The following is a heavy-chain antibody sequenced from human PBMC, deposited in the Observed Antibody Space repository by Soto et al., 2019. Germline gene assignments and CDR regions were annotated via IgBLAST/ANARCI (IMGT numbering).Heavy chain of an antibody. V-gene: IGHV1-69*12. CDR3: ARDGDLRYDFCSGPLGGGRFDP. CDR1: GGTFGNSA. D-gene: IGHD3-3*01. CDR2: IVPMVGTA. Sequence: QVQLVQSGAEVKKPGSSVNVSCKTSGGTFGNSAVTWVRQAPGQGLEWMGGIVPMVGTANYAQKFQGRVMITADQSTRTAYMERSSLRSDDTAVYYCARDGDLRYDFCSGPLGGGRFDPWDQGTLVTVSS. J-gene: IGHJ5*02.